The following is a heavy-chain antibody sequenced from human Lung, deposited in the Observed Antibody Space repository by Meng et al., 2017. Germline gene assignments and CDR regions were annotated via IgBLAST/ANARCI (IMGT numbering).Heavy chain of an antibody. D-gene: IGHD3-3*01. CDR2: LYAGGHT. Sequence: GESLKTSCSASGFTASSNHMSWVRQAPGKGLEWVSVLYAGGHTYYAASVKDRFTISRDNSKNTVYLQMDSLRAEDTAVYYCAKGGEEWSYFDSWGQGTLVTVSS. CDR3: AKGGEEWSYFDS. V-gene: IGHV3-53*01. J-gene: IGHJ4*02. CDR1: GFTASSNH.